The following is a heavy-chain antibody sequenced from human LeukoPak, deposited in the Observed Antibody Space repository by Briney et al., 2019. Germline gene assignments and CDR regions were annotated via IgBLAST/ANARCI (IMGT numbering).Heavy chain of an antibody. D-gene: IGHD4-17*01. V-gene: IGHV1-69*13. CDR1: GGTFSSYA. CDR2: IIPIFGTA. Sequence: GASGKVSCKASGGTFSSYAISWVRQAPGQGLEWMGGIIPIFGTANYAQKFQGRVTITADESTSTAYMELSSLRSEDTAVYYCARVESTYGDSDGIWGQGTLVTVSS. J-gene: IGHJ4*02. CDR3: ARVESTYGDSDGI.